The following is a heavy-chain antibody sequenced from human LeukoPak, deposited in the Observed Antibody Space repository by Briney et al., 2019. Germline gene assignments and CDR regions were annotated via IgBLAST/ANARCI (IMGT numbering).Heavy chain of an antibody. CDR2: VSGSGGST. CDR1: GFTFSSFA. V-gene: IGHV3-23*01. D-gene: IGHD3-22*01. J-gene: IGHJ3*02. CDR3: ATPIDNYYDSSGYYYVAAFDI. Sequence: QPGGSLRLSCAASGFTFSSFAMGWVRQAPGKGLECVSAVSGSGGSTYYADSVKGRFTISRDNSKNTLYLQMNSLRAEDTAVYYCATPIDNYYDSSGYYYVAAFDIWGQGTMVTVSS.